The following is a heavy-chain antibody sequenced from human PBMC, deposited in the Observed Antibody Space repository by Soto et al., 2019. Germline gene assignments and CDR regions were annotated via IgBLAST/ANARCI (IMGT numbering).Heavy chain of an antibody. J-gene: IGHJ5*02. CDR2: MNPGSGDT. D-gene: IGHD5-18*01. V-gene: IGHV1-8*02. CDR3: ARMESFGSLNWFDP. Sequence: ASVKVSCKASGYTFTNNDVSWVRQATGQGLEWMGWMNPGSGDTGYAQKFQGRVTMTRDISIATAYMELNSLTSEDTAIYYCARMESFGSLNWFDPWGQGTLVAVAS. CDR1: GYTFTNND.